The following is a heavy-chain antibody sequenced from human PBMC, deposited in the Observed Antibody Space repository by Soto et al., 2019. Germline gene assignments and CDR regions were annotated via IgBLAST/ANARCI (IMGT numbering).Heavy chain of an antibody. D-gene: IGHD2-2*01. CDR1: GFTFSSYA. CDR2: ISYDGSNK. CDR3: ARDHLGLVVRLDP. V-gene: IGHV3-30-3*01. Sequence: GGSPRLSCAASGFTFSSYAMHWVRQAPGKGLEWVAVISYDGSNKYYADSVKGRFTISRDNSKNTLYLQMNSLRAEDTAVYYCARDHLGLVVRLDPWGQGTLVTVSS. J-gene: IGHJ5*02.